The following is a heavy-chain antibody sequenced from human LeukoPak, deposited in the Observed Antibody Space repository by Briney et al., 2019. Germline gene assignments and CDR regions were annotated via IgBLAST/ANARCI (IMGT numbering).Heavy chain of an antibody. CDR2: ISNNGGYT. CDR3: AKRPNYYDSSGYYYFDY. CDR1: GFTFSSSA. Sequence: GGSLRLSCAASGFTFSSSAMSWVRQAPGKGLEWVSAISNNGGYTYYADSAQGRFTISRDNSKNTLYLQMNSLRAEDTAVYYCAKRPNYYDSSGYYYFDYWGQGTLVTVSS. D-gene: IGHD3-22*01. J-gene: IGHJ4*02. V-gene: IGHV3-23*01.